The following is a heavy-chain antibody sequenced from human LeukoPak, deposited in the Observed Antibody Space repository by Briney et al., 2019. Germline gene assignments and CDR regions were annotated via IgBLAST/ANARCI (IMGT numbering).Heavy chain of an antibody. V-gene: IGHV5-51*01. J-gene: IGHJ6*04. Sequence: GESLKISCDGFGYSFTNYWIGWVRQMPGKGLEWMGIIYPGDSDTRYSPSFQGQVTISADKSISTAYLQLSSLKASDTAMYYCARHRHAATGQDPVDVWGKGTTVTVSS. D-gene: IGHD6-13*01. CDR2: IYPGDSDT. CDR1: GYSFTNYW. CDR3: ARHRHAATGQDPVDV.